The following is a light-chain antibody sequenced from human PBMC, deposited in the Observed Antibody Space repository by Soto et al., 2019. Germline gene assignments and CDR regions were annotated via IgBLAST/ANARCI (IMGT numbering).Light chain of an antibody. J-gene: IGKJ1*01. CDR2: GAS. CDR1: QSVSSSY. Sequence: EIGMTQSPVTLSVSPGERATLSCRASQSVSSSYLAWYQQKPGQAPRLLISGASSRATGIPDRFSGSGSGTDFTLTISRLEPEDFAVFYCQQYGISPPTFGQGSKVDIK. V-gene: IGKV3-20*01. CDR3: QQYGISPPT.